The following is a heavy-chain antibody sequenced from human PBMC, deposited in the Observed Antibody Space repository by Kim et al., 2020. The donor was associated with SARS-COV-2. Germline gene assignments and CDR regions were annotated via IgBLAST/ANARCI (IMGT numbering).Heavy chain of an antibody. CDR1: GFTFSSYG. Sequence: GGSLRLSCAASGFTFSSYGMHWVRQAPGKGLEWVAVISYDGSNKYYADSVKGRFTISRDNSKNTLYLQMNSLRAEDTAVYYCAKAQWIQLWLGFDYLGQG. CDR3: AKAQWIQLWLGFDY. V-gene: IGHV3-30*18. D-gene: IGHD5-18*01. J-gene: IGHJ4*02. CDR2: ISYDGSNK.